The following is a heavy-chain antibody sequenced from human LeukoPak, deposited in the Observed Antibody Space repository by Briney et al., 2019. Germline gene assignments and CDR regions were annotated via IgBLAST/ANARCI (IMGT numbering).Heavy chain of an antibody. J-gene: IGHJ3*02. CDR2: IYPGDSDT. D-gene: IGHD1-7*01. V-gene: IGHV5-51*01. CDR3: ARPRVPRELDAFDI. Sequence: GESLKISCKGSGYSFPIYWIGWVRQMPGKGLEWMGIIYPGDSDTRYSPSFQGQVTISADKSISTAYLQWSSLKASDTAMYYCARPRVPRELDAFDIWGQGTMVTVSS. CDR1: GYSFPIYW.